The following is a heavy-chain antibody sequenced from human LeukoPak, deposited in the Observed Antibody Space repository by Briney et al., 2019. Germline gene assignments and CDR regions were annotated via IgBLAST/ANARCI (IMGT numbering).Heavy chain of an antibody. V-gene: IGHV1-2*02. CDR3: ARDWFGESAFFDY. Sequence: ASVKVSCKASGYTFTGYYIHWVRQAPGQGLEWMGWINPNSGGTNYAQKFQGRVTMTRDTSISTAYMELSRLRSDDTAVYYCARDWFGESAFFDYWGQGTLVTVSS. J-gene: IGHJ4*02. D-gene: IGHD3-10*01. CDR2: INPNSGGT. CDR1: GYTFTGYY.